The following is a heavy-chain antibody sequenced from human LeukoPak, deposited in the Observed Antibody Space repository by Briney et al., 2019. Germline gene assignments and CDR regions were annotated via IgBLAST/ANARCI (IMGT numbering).Heavy chain of an antibody. D-gene: IGHD6-13*01. CDR2: ISYDGSNK. V-gene: IGHV3-30-3*01. CDR1: GFNFGYFP. Sequence: GGSLRLSCTGSGFNFGYFPMSWVRQAPGKGLEWVAVISYDGSNKYYADSVKGRFTISRDNSKNTLYLQMNSLRAEDTAVYYCARDAALYSSSWNYYGMDVWGQGTTVTVSS. CDR3: ARDAALYSSSWNYYGMDV. J-gene: IGHJ6*02.